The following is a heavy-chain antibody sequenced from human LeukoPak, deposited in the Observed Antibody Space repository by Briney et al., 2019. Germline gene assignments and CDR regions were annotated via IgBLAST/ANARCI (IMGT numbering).Heavy chain of an antibody. J-gene: IGHJ4*02. D-gene: IGHD2-15*01. V-gene: IGHV3-30-3*01. CDR3: ARDVDTYDY. CDR1: GFTFSSYA. CDR2: ISYDGSNK. Sequence: GGSLRLSCAASGFTFSSYAMHWVRQAPGKGLEWVAVISYDGSNKYYADSVKGRFTISRDNSKNTLYLQMNSLRAEDTAVYYCARDVDTYDYWGQGTLVTVSS.